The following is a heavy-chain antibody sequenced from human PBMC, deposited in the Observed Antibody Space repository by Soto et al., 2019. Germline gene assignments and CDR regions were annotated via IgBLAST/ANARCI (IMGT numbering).Heavy chain of an antibody. Sequence: GGSLRLSCAASGFTFSSYSMSWVRQAPGKGLDWVSGITGSGRDTYYADSVKGRFTISRDNSKNMVFLQMNSLRAGDTALYYCAKNGLDNSPSAIDSWGPGTLVTVSS. V-gene: IGHV3-23*01. J-gene: IGHJ4*02. CDR2: ITGSGRDT. D-gene: IGHD2-8*01. CDR3: AKNGLDNSPSAIDS. CDR1: GFTFSSYS.